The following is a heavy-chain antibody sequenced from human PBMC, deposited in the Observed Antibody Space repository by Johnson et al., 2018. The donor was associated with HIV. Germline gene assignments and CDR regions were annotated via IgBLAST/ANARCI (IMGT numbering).Heavy chain of an antibody. D-gene: IGHD2-21*02. V-gene: IGHV3-49*03. CDR2: IRSKAYGGTT. Sequence: VQLVESGGGLVQPGRSLRLSCSASGFTFGAYALSWFRQAPGKGLEWVGVIRSKAYGGTTEYAASVKGRFTISRDDSQNIAYLQMNSLKTEDTAMYYCTGGRDLRAFDIWGQGTMVTVSS. CDR1: GFTFGAYA. J-gene: IGHJ3*02. CDR3: TGGRDLRAFDI.